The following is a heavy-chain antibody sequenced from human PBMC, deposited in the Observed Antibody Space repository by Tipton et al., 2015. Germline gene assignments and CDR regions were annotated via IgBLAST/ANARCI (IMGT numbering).Heavy chain of an antibody. CDR1: AYSISSDYY. CDR2: FSHSGNT. Sequence: TLSLTCAVSAYSISSDYYWGWIRQPPGKGLEWIGSFSHSGNTYYNPSLKSRVTMSRNTSKNQFSLKLPSVTAADTAVYYCACQDYDSLTRDYQTVDYWGQGTLVTVSA. D-gene: IGHD3-9*01. J-gene: IGHJ4*02. CDR3: ACQDYDSLTRDYQTVDY. V-gene: IGHV4-38-2*01.